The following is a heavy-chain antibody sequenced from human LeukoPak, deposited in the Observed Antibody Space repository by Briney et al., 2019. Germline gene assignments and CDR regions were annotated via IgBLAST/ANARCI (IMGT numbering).Heavy chain of an antibody. CDR1: GYSISSGYY. V-gene: IGHV4-61*01. CDR2: IYYSGST. CDR3: AGGVVTAIQFDY. Sequence: SETLSLTCTVSGYSISSGYYWGWIRQPPGKGLEWIGYIYYSGSTNYNPSLKSRVTISVDTSKNQFSLKLSSVTAADTAVYYCAGGVVTAIQFDYWGQGTLVTVSS. D-gene: IGHD2-21*02. J-gene: IGHJ4*02.